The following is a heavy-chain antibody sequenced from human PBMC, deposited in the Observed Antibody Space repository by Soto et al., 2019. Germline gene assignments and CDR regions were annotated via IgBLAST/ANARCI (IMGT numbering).Heavy chain of an antibody. V-gene: IGHV1-69*01. CDR2: IIPLFGTA. J-gene: IGHJ4*02. D-gene: IGHD6-19*01. CDR3: ARPKGTYSSGYYYFDF. CDR1: GGTFSTYA. Sequence: QVQLEQSGAEVKQPGSSVKVSCKTSGGTFSTYAINWVRQAPGQGLEWMGAIIPLFGTADNSQKFQGRVTITAYESTSTAYMELSSLRSDDTAVYFCARPKGTYSSGYYYFDFWGQGTLVTVSS.